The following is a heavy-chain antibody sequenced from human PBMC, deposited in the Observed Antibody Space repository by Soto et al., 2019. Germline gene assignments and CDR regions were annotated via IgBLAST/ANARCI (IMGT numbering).Heavy chain of an antibody. J-gene: IGHJ6*02. Sequence: GASVKVSCKDSGYTLTGNDRHWVRQATGQGLEWMGWINPNSGGTNYAQKLQGRVTMTRDTSISTAYMELSRLRSDDTAVYYCARDRIQLWLRAYYYGMDVWGQGTTVTVSS. CDR2: INPNSGGT. CDR3: ARDRIQLWLRAYYYGMDV. V-gene: IGHV1-2*02. CDR1: GYTLTGND. D-gene: IGHD5-18*01.